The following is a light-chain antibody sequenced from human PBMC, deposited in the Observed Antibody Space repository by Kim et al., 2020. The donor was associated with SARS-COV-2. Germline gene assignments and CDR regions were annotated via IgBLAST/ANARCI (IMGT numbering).Light chain of an antibody. CDR1: SGHNSYA. Sequence: ASVKLTCTLSSGHNSYASAWHQQQPEKGPRYLLKLNSDGSHSKGDGIPDRFSGSSSGAERYLTISSLQSEDEADYYCQTWGTGIRVFGGGTQLTVL. CDR2: LNSDGSH. V-gene: IGLV4-69*01. CDR3: QTWGTGIRV. J-gene: IGLJ3*02.